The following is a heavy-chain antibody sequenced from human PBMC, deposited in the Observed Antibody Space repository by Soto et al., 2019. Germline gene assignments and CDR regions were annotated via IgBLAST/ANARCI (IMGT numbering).Heavy chain of an antibody. D-gene: IGHD2-2*01. CDR2: ISSSTSHT. CDR1: GFTFSDYY. J-gene: IGHJ4*02. Sequence: QVQLVESGGGLVKPGGSLRLSCAVSGFTFSDYYMTWIRQAPGKGLEWVSYISSSTSHTNYADSVKGRFTMSRDNAKNSLFLQMNSLRAEDTAVYYCARGRGAAAYYFDFWGQGTLVTVSS. CDR3: ARGRGAAAYYFDF. V-gene: IGHV3-11*05.